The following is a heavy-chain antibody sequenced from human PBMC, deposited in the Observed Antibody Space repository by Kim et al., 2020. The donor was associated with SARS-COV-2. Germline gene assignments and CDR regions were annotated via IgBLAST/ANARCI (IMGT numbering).Heavy chain of an antibody. Sequence: GGSARYADSVKGRFTISRDNPKNTVYLQMNSLRVEDTAVYYCAGAGGNSGAWGQGALVTVSS. CDR2: GGSA. J-gene: IGHJ5*02. V-gene: IGHV3-66*01. CDR3: AGAGGNSGA. D-gene: IGHD3-16*01.